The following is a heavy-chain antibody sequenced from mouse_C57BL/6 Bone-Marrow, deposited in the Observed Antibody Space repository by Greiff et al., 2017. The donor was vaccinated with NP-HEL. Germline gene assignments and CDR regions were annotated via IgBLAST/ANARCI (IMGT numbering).Heavy chain of an antibody. CDR3: ARQDITYAMDY. CDR2: MFPGSGNT. CDR1: GYTFTSHG. D-gene: IGHD1-1*01. V-gene: IGHV1-56*01. Sequence: VQLQESGPELVRPGASVKISCKASGYTFTSHGMQWVRQRPGQGLEWIGEMFPGSGNTYYNEKFKGKATLTVDTSSSTAYMQLSSLTSEDSAVYFCARQDITYAMDYWCQGTSVTVSS. J-gene: IGHJ4*01.